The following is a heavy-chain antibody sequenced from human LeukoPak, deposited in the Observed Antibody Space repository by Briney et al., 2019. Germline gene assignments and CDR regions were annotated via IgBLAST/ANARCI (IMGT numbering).Heavy chain of an antibody. Sequence: TGGSLRLSCAASGFTFSNYAMTWVRQAPEKGLKWGSSISGSGGGTDYADPGKVRFTSSRYNSKNTLYLQINSLRAEDPAVYYCAKDSGPGSYYPTGDEYWGQGTLVTVSS. CDR3: AKDSGPGSYYPTGDEY. CDR2: ISGSGGGT. D-gene: IGHD3-10*01. CDR1: GFTFSNYA. J-gene: IGHJ4*02. V-gene: IGHV3-23*01.